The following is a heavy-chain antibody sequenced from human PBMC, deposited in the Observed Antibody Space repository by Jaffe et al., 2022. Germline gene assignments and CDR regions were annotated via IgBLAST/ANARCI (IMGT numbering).Heavy chain of an antibody. CDR1: GFTFSSYA. CDR2: ISGSGGST. V-gene: IGHV3-23*01. D-gene: IGHD2-15*01. J-gene: IGHJ4*02. CDR3: AKGFLGIVVVVAATPYFDY. Sequence: EVQLLESGGGLVQPGGSLRLSCAASGFTFSSYAMSWVRQAPGKGLEWVSAISGSGGSTYYADSVKGRFTISRDNSKNTLYLQMNSLRAEDTAVYYCAKGFLGIVVVVAATPYFDYWGQGTLVTVSS.